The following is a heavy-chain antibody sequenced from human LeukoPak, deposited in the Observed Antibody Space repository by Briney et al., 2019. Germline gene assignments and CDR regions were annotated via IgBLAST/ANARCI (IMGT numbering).Heavy chain of an antibody. D-gene: IGHD3-22*01. Sequence: PGGSLRLSCAASGFTFSSYAMSWVRQAPGRGLEWVSAISGSGGSTYYADSVKGRFTISRDNSKNTLYLQMNSLRADDTAVYYCATFDSSGYYPNYYFDYWGQGTLVTVSS. CDR3: ATFDSSGYYPNYYFDY. V-gene: IGHV3-23*01. J-gene: IGHJ4*02. CDR2: ISGSGGST. CDR1: GFTFSSYA.